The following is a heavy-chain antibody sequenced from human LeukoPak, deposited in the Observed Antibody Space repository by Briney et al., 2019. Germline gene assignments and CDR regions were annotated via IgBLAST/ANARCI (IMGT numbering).Heavy chain of an antibody. CDR2: MNPSGGST. CDR3: ARGPSITMVRGGQWYYYMYV. V-gene: IGHV1-46*01. D-gene: IGHD3-10*01. CDR1: GYTFTSYY. J-gene: IGHJ6*03. Sequence: GASVKVSCKASGYTFTSYYIHWVRQAPGQGLEWMGFMNPSGGSTNYAQRFQGRVTMTRDTSTSTVYMELSSLRSEDTAVYYCARGPSITMVRGGQWYYYMYVWGKGTTVTISS.